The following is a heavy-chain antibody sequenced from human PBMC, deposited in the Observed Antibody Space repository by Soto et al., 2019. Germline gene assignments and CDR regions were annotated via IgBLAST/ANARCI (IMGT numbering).Heavy chain of an antibody. CDR1: GFTFSSYA. J-gene: IGHJ4*02. Sequence: GGSLRLSCAASGFTFSSYAMSWVRQAPGKGLEWVSAISGSGGSTYYADSVKGRLTISRDNSKNTLYLQMNSLRAEDTAVYYCAKAHRIVVVVAATDYWGQGTLVTVSS. V-gene: IGHV3-23*01. CDR2: ISGSGGST. CDR3: AKAHRIVVVVAATDY. D-gene: IGHD2-15*01.